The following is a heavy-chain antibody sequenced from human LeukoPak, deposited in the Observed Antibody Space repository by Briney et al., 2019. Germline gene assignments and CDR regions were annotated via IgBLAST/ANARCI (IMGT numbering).Heavy chain of an antibody. V-gene: IGHV4-34*01. CDR2: INHSGST. CDR1: GGSFSGYY. CDR3: ARGLGGY. Sequence: SETLSLTCAVYGGSFSGYYWSWIRQPPGKGLEWIGEINHSGSTNYNPSLKSRVTVSVDTSKNQFSLKLSSVTAADTAVYYCARGLGGYWGQGTLVTVSS. J-gene: IGHJ4*02. D-gene: IGHD3-16*01.